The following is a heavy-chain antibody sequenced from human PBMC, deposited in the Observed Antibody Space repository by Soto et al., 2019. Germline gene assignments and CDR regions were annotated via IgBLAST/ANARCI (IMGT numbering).Heavy chain of an antibody. Sequence: QVQLLESGGGVVQPGRSLRLSCAASAFTFSDFAMHWVRQAPGKGLEWMAVMSSDGTTIYYAGSVKGRFTISRDNFKSTLYLQMNSLRPDDTAGYYCARAGFHVGLDVWGLVTTVTVS. CDR2: MSSDGTTI. D-gene: IGHD3-9*01. CDR3: ARAGFHVGLDV. J-gene: IGHJ6*02. CDR1: AFTFSDFA. V-gene: IGHV3-30-3*01.